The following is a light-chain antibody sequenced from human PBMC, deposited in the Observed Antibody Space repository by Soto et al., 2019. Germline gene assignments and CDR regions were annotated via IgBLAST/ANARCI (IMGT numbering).Light chain of an antibody. Sequence: EIVLTQSPATLSSFPGDRVTLSCRASQGVNTRLAWCQHRPGQAPRLLIYLTSNRAAGIPARFSGRGSGTDFTLTISDVQPEDFAIYYCHQRQSWPRTFGQGTKVDIK. CDR1: QGVNTR. V-gene: IGKV3-11*01. CDR2: LTS. J-gene: IGKJ1*01. CDR3: HQRQSWPRT.